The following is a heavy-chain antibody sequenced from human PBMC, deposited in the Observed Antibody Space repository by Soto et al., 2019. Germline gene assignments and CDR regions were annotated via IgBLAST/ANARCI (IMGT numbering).Heavy chain of an antibody. D-gene: IGHD3-16*01. Sequence: ASVKVSCKASGYTFTGYYMHWARQAPGQGLEWMGWINPNSGGTNYAQKFQGWVTMTRDTSISTAYMELSRLRSDDTAVYYCARAGDRFYYFDYWGQGTLVTVSS. CDR2: INPNSGGT. J-gene: IGHJ4*02. V-gene: IGHV1-2*04. CDR3: ARAGDRFYYFDY. CDR1: GYTFTGYY.